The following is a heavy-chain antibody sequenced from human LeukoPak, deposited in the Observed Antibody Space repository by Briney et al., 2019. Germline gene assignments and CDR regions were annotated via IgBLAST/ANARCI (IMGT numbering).Heavy chain of an antibody. CDR1: GFTFSSYA. CDR2: ISGSGGST. V-gene: IGHV3-23*01. CDR3: AKDREWELRTEYFQH. D-gene: IGHD1-26*01. J-gene: IGHJ1*01. Sequence: GGSLRLSCAASGFTFSSYAMSWVRQAPGKGLEWVSAISGSGGSTYYADSVKGRFTISRDNSKNTLYLQMNSLRAEDTAVYYCAKDREWELRTEYFQHWGQGTLVTVSS.